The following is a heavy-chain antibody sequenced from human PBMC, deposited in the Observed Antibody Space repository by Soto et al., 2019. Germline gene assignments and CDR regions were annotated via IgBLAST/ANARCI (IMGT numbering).Heavy chain of an antibody. CDR1: GFTFSSYG. V-gene: IGHV3-33*01. Sequence: QVQLVECGGGVVQPGRSLRLSCAASGFTFSSYGMHWVRQAPGKGLEWVAVIWYDGSNKYYADSVKGRFTISRDNSKNTLYLQMNSLRAEDTAVYYCARADYVLNAFDIWGQGTMVTVSS. D-gene: IGHD3-10*02. CDR3: ARADYVLNAFDI. J-gene: IGHJ3*02. CDR2: IWYDGSNK.